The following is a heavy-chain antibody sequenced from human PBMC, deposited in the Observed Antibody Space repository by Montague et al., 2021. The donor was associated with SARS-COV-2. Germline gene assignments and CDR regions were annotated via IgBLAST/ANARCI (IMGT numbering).Heavy chain of an antibody. CDR2: MHFNGKT. D-gene: IGHD3-10*01. CDR3: ARDRFDFGAGRQGTIDF. J-gene: IGHJ4*02. CDR1: GDSITNHY. V-gene: IGHV4-4*07. Sequence: SETLSLTCSVSGDSITNHYWFWIRQPDGKGMEWIGRMHFNGKTNISPFFSSRLTMSADTSKNKFSLKLTSVTAADTAIYFCARDRFDFGAGRQGTIDFWGQGTLVTVSS.